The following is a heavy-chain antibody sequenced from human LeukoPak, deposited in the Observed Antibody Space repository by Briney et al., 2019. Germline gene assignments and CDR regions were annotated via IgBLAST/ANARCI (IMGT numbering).Heavy chain of an antibody. D-gene: IGHD3-22*01. CDR3: AKSSYYDSSGYYREYYFDY. CDR1: GITFSNYA. V-gene: IGHV3-23*01. CDR2: ISGGGGST. Sequence: GGSLRLSCAASGITFSNYAMTWVRQAPGKGLEWVSAISGGGGSTHYADSVKGRFTISRDNSKNTLFLQMSSLRAGDTAVYYCAKSSYYDSSGYYREYYFDYWGQGTLVTVSS. J-gene: IGHJ4*02.